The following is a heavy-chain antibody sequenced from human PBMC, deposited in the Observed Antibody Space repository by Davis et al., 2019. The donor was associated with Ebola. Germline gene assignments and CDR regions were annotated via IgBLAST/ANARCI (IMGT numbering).Heavy chain of an antibody. D-gene: IGHD6-13*01. Sequence: GESLKISCAASGITFSSFWMSWVRQAPGKGLEWVATIKQDGNTKNYVDSVMGRFTISRDNARNSLDLQMSSLRVEDTGVYYCAKEEGIGGAAGGRWAYAFDIWGQGTMVTVSS. V-gene: IGHV3-7*03. CDR2: IKQDGNTK. J-gene: IGHJ3*02. CDR1: GITFSSFW. CDR3: AKEEGIGGAAGGRWAYAFDI.